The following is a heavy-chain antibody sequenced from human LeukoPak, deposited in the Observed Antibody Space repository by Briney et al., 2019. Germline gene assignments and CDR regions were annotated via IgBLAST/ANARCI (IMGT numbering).Heavy chain of an antibody. CDR2: VNSNDRP. V-gene: IGHV3-23*01. Sequence: GGSLRLSCAASVVNSCNYVMSWVRAALGKRVGWGPTVNSNDRPYYADSVKGRFTISRDNSKNTLYLQMNTLRVEDTALYYCSKARAAVVEAAINYWGQGILVNVSP. CDR1: VVNSCNYV. CDR3: SKARAAVVEAAINY. J-gene: IGHJ4*02. D-gene: IGHD2-15*01.